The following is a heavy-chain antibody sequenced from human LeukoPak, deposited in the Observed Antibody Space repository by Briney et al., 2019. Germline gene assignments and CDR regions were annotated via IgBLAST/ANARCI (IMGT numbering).Heavy chain of an antibody. CDR3: ARDYYDSSGSSWFDP. D-gene: IGHD3-22*01. V-gene: IGHV3-21*01. Sequence: GGTLRLSCAASGFTFSRYSMNWVRQAPGKGLEWVSSISSGSSFMYYADSVKGRFTNSRDNAKNSLYLQMNSLRAKDTALYYCARDYYDSSGSSWFDPWGQGPLVTVSS. CDR1: GFTFSRYS. CDR2: ISSGSSFM. J-gene: IGHJ5*02.